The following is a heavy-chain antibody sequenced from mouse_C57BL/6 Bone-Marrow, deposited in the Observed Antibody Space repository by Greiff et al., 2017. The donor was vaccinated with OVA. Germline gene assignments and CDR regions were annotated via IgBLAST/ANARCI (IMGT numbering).Heavy chain of an antibody. D-gene: IGHD2-1*01. J-gene: IGHJ2*01. CDR1: GYTFTSSG. CDR2: IYPRSGNT. Sequence: VKLQESGAELARPGASVKLSCKASGYTFTSSGISWVKQRTGQGLEWIGEIYPRSGNTYYNEKFKGKATLTADKSSSTAYMELRSLTSEDSAVYFCARGGVYYGNIFDYWGQGTTLTVSS. CDR3: ARGGVYYGNIFDY. V-gene: IGHV1-81*01.